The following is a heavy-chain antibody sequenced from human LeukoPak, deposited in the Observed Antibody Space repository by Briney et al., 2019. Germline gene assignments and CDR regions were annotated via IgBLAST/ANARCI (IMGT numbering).Heavy chain of an antibody. CDR2: ISNGGTTT. CDR3: ASEPRLLDH. Sequence: RTGGSLRLSCAASGFTFSDNYMSWIRQAPGKGLKWVSYISNGGTTTKYADSVEGRFTISRDNAKNFLYLQMNSLRAEDTAVYFCASEPRLLDHWGQGTLVTVSS. V-gene: IGHV3-11*04. J-gene: IGHJ4*02. D-gene: IGHD6-25*01. CDR1: GFTFSDNY.